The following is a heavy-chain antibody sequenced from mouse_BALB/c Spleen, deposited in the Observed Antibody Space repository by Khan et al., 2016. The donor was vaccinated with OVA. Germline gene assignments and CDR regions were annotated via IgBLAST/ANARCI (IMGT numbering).Heavy chain of an antibody. CDR1: GYTFTSFW. Sequence: QVQLQQSGPELVRPGASVKMSCKASGYTFTSFWIHWVKQRPGQGLEWIGMIDPSKSETRLNQKFKDKATLNVDKSSNTAYMQLSRLTSEDAAVYYCARGCYGSPFAYWGQGTLVTVSA. V-gene: IGHV1S127*01. D-gene: IGHD1-1*01. J-gene: IGHJ3*01. CDR3: ARGCYGSPFAY. CDR2: IDPSKSET.